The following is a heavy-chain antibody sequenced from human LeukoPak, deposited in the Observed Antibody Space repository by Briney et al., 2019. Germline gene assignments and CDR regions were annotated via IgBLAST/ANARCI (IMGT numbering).Heavy chain of an antibody. Sequence: GGSLRLSCAASGFLFSTYEMNWVRQAPGKGLEWISYISSTSSTIYYADSVRGRLTISRDNAKNSLYLQMNSLRAEDTAVYYCAREPYYYTSGSRHFDYWGQGTLVTVSS. V-gene: IGHV3-48*03. CDR3: AREPYYYTSGSRHFDY. J-gene: IGHJ4*02. CDR2: ISSTSSTI. CDR1: GFLFSTYE. D-gene: IGHD3-10*01.